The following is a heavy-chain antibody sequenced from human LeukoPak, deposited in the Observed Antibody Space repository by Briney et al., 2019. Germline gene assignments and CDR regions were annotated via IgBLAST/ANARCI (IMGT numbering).Heavy chain of an antibody. CDR1: GGSIRSGSYY. Sequence: SETLSLTCTVSGGSIRSGSYYWSWIRQPAGKGLEWIGRIYTSGSTNYNPSLKSRVTISGDTSKNQFSLRLSSVTAADTAVYYCARASYSYDINGWVPFDYWGQGTLVTVSS. CDR3: ARASYSYDINGWVPFDY. V-gene: IGHV4-61*02. J-gene: IGHJ4*02. D-gene: IGHD3-22*01. CDR2: IYTSGST.